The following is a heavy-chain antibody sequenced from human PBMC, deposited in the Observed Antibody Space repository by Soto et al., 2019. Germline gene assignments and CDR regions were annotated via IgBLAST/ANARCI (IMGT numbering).Heavy chain of an antibody. CDR1: GFSLSNARMG. D-gene: IGHD1-26*01. CDR3: ARMGGGSYPPPLGNWFDP. CDR2: IFSNDEK. V-gene: IGHV2-26*01. J-gene: IGHJ5*02. Sequence: QVTLKESGPVLVKPTETLTLTCTVSGFSLSNARMGVSWIRQPPGKALEWLAHIFSNDEKSYSTSLKSRLTISKETSKGQVVLTMTNLDHVDTATYYCARMGGGSYPPPLGNWFDPWGQGTLVTVSS.